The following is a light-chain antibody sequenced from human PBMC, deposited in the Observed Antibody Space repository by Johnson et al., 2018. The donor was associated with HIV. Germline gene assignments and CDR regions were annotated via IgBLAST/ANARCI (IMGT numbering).Light chain of an antibody. Sequence: QSVLTQSPSVSAAPGQKVTISCSGSSSNIGDNYVSWYQQLPGTAPKVLIYENNERPSGIPDRFSGSRSGTSATLGITGLQTGDEAYYYCGTWDSSLGASYVFGTGTKVTVL. CDR3: GTWDSSLGASYV. J-gene: IGLJ1*01. CDR2: ENN. V-gene: IGLV1-51*02. CDR1: SSNIGDNY.